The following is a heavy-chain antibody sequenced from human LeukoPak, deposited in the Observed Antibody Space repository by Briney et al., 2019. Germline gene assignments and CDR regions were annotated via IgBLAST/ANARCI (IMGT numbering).Heavy chain of an antibody. V-gene: IGHV4-59*01. D-gene: IGHD1-26*01. J-gene: IGHJ4*02. CDR3: ARSSGSRYYIDY. CDR2: VHYAGST. CDR1: SVSISTYY. Sequence: SETLSLTCAVSSVSISTYYWSWIRQPPGKRLEWIGFVHYAGSTNYSPSLKSRVTISVDTSKNQFSLKLNSVTAADTAVYYCARSSGSRYYIDYWGQGTLVTVSS.